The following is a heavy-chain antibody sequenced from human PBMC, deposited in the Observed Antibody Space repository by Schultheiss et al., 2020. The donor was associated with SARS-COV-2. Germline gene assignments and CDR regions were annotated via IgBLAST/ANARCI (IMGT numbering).Heavy chain of an antibody. Sequence: SQTLSLTCAVYGGSFSGYYWSWIRQPPGKGLEWIGEINHSGSTNYNPSLKSRVTISVDTSKNQFSLKLSSVTAEDTAVYYCAKDWDYSNYNYMDVWGKGTTVTVSS. V-gene: IGHV4-34*09. J-gene: IGHJ6*03. CDR1: GGSFSGYY. D-gene: IGHD4-11*01. CDR2: INHSGST. CDR3: AKDWDYSNYNYMDV.